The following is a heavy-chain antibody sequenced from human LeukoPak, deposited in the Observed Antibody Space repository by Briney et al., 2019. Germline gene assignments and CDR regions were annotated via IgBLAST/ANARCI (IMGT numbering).Heavy chain of an antibody. CDR1: GFTFSSYE. CDR3: ARESIAVAGAPFDY. Sequence: GGSLRLSCAASGFTFSSYEMNWVRQAPGKGLEWVSYISSGSTIYYEDSLKGRFTISRDNAKNSLYLQLNSLRAEGTGVYYCARESIAVAGAPFDYWGQGTLVTVSS. J-gene: IGHJ4*02. V-gene: IGHV3-48*03. CDR2: ISSGSTI. D-gene: IGHD6-19*01.